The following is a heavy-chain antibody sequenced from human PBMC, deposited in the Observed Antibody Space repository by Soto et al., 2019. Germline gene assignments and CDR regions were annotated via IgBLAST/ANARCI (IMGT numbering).Heavy chain of an antibody. J-gene: IGHJ4*02. Sequence: QVQLVQSGAEVKKPGSSVKVSSKASGGTFSSYTISWVRQAPGQGLEWMGRIIPILGIANYAQKFQGRVTITADKSTSTAYMELSSLRSEDTAVYYCARDMYYYDSSGAFDYWGQGTLVTVSS. D-gene: IGHD3-22*01. V-gene: IGHV1-69*08. CDR2: IIPILGIA. CDR3: ARDMYYYDSSGAFDY. CDR1: GGTFSSYT.